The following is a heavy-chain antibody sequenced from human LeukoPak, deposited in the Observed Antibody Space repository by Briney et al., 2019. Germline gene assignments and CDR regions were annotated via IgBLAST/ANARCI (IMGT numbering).Heavy chain of an antibody. CDR3: ARVIQTFYYDSSGYYSSASNDF. D-gene: IGHD3-22*01. Sequence: GGSLRLSCAASGFTLSSYSMNWVRQAPGKGLEWVSSISSSSSYTYYADSVKGRFTISRDNAKNSLYLQMNSLRAEDTAVYYCARVIQTFYYDSSGYYSSASNDFWGQGTLVTVSS. CDR2: ISSSSSYT. V-gene: IGHV3-21*01. J-gene: IGHJ4*02. CDR1: GFTLSSYS.